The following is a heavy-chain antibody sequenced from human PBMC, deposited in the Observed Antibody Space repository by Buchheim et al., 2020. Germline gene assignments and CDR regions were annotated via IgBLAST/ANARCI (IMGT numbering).Heavy chain of an antibody. Sequence: QVQLVESGGGVVQPGRSLRLSCAASGFTFSSYGMHWVRQAPGKGLEWVAVIWYDGSNKYYADPVKGRFTISRDNPKHTLYLQMNSLRAEDTAVYYCARSSPTLYYGMDVWGQGTT. V-gene: IGHV3-33*01. D-gene: IGHD2-15*01. CDR2: IWYDGSNK. CDR3: ARSSPTLYYGMDV. CDR1: GFTFSSYG. J-gene: IGHJ6*02.